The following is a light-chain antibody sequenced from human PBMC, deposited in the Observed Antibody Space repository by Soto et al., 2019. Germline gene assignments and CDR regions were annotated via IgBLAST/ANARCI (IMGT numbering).Light chain of an antibody. CDR2: DVT. CDR1: SSNIGGNS. Sequence: QSAMTQPPSVSAAPGQKVTISCSGSSSNIGGNSVSWYQQLPGTAPKLIIYDVTNRPSGVSNRFSGSKSGDTASLTISGLLAEDEADYYCSSYTSSTTLSIFGGGTKLTVL. V-gene: IGLV2-14*01. J-gene: IGLJ2*01. CDR3: SSYTSSTTLSI.